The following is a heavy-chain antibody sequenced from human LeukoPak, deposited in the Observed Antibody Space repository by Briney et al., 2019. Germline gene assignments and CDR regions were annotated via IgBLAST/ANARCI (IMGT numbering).Heavy chain of an antibody. Sequence: GGSLRLSCAASGFTFSSYAMSWVRQAPGKGLEWVSAISGSGGSTYYADSVKGRFTISRDNSKNTLYLQMNSLRAEGTAVYYCAKDLLVLRYFDWLLSGLDYWGQGTLVTVSS. J-gene: IGHJ4*02. V-gene: IGHV3-23*01. CDR2: ISGSGGST. CDR1: GFTFSSYA. D-gene: IGHD3-9*01. CDR3: AKDLLVLRYFDWLLSGLDY.